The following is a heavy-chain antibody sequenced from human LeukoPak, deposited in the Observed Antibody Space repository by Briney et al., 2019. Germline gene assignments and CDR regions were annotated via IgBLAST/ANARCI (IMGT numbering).Heavy chain of an antibody. J-gene: IGHJ5*02. CDR2: IYYSGST. CDR3: ARHGMFGGFDP. CDR1: GGSISSSSYY. V-gene: IGHV4-39*01. Sequence: SETLSLTCTVSGGSISSSSYYWGWIRQPPGKGLEWIGSIYYSGSTYYNPSLKSRVTISVDTSKNQFSLKLSSVTAADTAIYYCARHGMFGGFDPWGQGTLVTVSS. D-gene: IGHD3-3*02.